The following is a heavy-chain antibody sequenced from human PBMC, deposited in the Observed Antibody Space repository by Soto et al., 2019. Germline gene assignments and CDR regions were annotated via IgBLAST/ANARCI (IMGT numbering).Heavy chain of an antibody. CDR2: ISSSGSTI. J-gene: IGHJ6*03. V-gene: IGHV3-11*04. CDR3: ARDLSGGSNWDYYVEG. D-gene: IGHD7-27*01. Sequence: GGSLRLSCAASGFTFSDYYMSWIRQAPGKGLEWVSYISSSGSTIYYADSVKGRFTISRDNARNSLYLQMNSLRAEDTAVYYCARDLSGGSNWDYYVEGWGKGTTVTVS. CDR1: GFTFSDYY.